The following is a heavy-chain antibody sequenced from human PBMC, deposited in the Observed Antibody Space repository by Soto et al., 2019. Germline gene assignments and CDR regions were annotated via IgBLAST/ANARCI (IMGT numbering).Heavy chain of an antibody. V-gene: IGHV4-59*01. CDR3: ARDDGSRSGGLDY. CDR1: GGSISSYY. CDR2: IYYSGST. J-gene: IGHJ4*02. Sequence: TVSGGSISSYYWSWIRQPPGKGLEWIGYIYYSGSTNYNPSLKSRVTISVDTSKNQFSLKLSSVTAADTAVYYCARDDGSRSGGLDYWGQGTLVTVSS. D-gene: IGHD2-15*01.